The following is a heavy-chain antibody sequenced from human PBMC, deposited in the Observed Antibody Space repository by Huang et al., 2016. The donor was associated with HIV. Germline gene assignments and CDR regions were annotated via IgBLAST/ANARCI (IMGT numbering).Heavy chain of an antibody. J-gene: IGHJ3*02. CDR3: ARHFSYYDSSGYTPWDAFDI. Sequence: QLQLQGSGPGLVKPSETLSLTCTVSGGSITSSSYYWGWIRQPPGKGLEWVGSIYYSGSTDYNPSLKSRVTVSVDTSKNQCSLKLSSVTAADTAVYYCARHFSYYDSSGYTPWDAFDIWGQGTMVTVSS. V-gene: IGHV4-39*01. CDR1: GGSITSSSYY. D-gene: IGHD3-22*01. CDR2: IYYSGST.